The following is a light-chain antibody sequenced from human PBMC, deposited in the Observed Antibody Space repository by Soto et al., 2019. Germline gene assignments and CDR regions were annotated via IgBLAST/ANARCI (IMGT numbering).Light chain of an antibody. Sequence: DIQMTQSPSALSASVGDRATITCVASQSISSWLAWYQQKPGKAPKLLIYKASTLKSGVPSRFSGSGSGTDFTLTISSLQPEDFATYYCQQLNKYPSTFGGGTKVDIK. J-gene: IGKJ4*01. CDR3: QQLNKYPST. V-gene: IGKV1-5*03. CDR1: QSISSW. CDR2: KAS.